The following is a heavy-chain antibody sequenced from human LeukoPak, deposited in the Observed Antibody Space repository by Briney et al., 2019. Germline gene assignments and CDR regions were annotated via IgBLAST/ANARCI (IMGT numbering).Heavy chain of an antibody. CDR2: INPNSGGT. V-gene: IGHV1-2*02. CDR1: GYTFTGYY. J-gene: IGHJ4*02. CDR3: ARDDSSGYYYSFDY. D-gene: IGHD3-22*01. Sequence: GASVKVSCKASGYTFTGYYMHWVRQAPGQGVEWMGWINPNSGGTNYAQKFQGRVTMTKDTSISTAYMELSRLRYDDTAVYYGARDDSSGYYYSFDYWGQGTLVTVSS.